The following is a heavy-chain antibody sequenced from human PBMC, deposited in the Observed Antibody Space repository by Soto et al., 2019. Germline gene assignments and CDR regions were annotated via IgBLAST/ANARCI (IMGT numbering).Heavy chain of an antibody. CDR2: IWYDGSNK. V-gene: IGHV3-33*03. CDR1: GFIFNEYG. Sequence: QVQLVESGGGVVQPGRSLRLSCAASGFIFNEYGMHWVRQAPGKGLEWVAVIWYDGSNKYYADSVKGRFTFSRDNSKNTMSPQMNSLRADDTAVYYCARWGCSGSNCNLNQRSFDLWGQGTLLTVSS. D-gene: IGHD2-15*01. CDR3: ARWGCSGSNCNLNQRSFDL. J-gene: IGHJ4*02.